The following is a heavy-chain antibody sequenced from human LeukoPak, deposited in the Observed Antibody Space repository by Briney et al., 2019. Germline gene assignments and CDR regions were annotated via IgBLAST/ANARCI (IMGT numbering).Heavy chain of an antibody. CDR2: ISAYNGNT. J-gene: IGHJ4*02. CDR3: ARVSHPYYDSSGYIDY. D-gene: IGHD3-22*01. Sequence: GASVKVSCKASGYTFTSYGISWVRQAPGQGLEWMGWISAYNGNTNYAQKLQGRVTMTTDTSTSTAYMELRSLRSDDTAVYYCARVSHPYYDSSGYIDYWGQGTLVTVSS. V-gene: IGHV1-18*01. CDR1: GYTFTSYG.